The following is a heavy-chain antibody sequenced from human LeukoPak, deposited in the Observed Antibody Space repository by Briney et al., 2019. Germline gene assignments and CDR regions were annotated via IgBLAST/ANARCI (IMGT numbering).Heavy chain of an antibody. CDR2: ISAYNGNT. J-gene: IGHJ3*02. CDR3: ARGEYSSSSPDAFDI. V-gene: IGHV1-18*01. CDR1: GDTFKNYH. D-gene: IGHD6-6*01. Sequence: GASVKVSCKVFGDTFKNYHISWVRQAPGQGLEWMGWISAYNGNTNYAQKLQGRVTMTTDTSTSTAYMELRSLRSDDTAVYYCARGEYSSSSPDAFDIWGQGTMVTVSS.